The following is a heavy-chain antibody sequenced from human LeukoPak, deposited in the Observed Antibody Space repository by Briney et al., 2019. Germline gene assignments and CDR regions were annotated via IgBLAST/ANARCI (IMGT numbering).Heavy chain of an antibody. D-gene: IGHD5-18*01. CDR1: GFTFSSYG. CDR3: AKAKRGYSYGS. CDR2: IWYDGSNK. V-gene: IGHV3-33*06. Sequence: GRSLRLSCAASGFTFSSYGMHWVRQAPGKGLEWVAVIWYDGSNKYYADSVKGRFTISRDNSKNTLYLQMNSLRAEDTAVYYCAKAKRGYSYGSWGQGTLVTVSS. J-gene: IGHJ4*02.